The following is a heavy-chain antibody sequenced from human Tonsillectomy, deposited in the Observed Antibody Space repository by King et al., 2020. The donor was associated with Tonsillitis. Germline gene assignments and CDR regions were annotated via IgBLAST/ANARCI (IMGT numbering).Heavy chain of an antibody. CDR1: GFTFSGSA. J-gene: IGHJ4*02. CDR3: TRPYYYGSGSYSDY. D-gene: IGHD3-10*01. CDR2: IRSKANSYAT. V-gene: IGHV3-73*02. Sequence: VQLVESGGGLVQPGGSLKLSCAASGFTFSGSAMHWVRQASCKGLEWVGRIRSKANSYATAYAESVKGRFTISRDDSKNTTYLQMNSLKTEDTAVYYCTRPYYYGSGSYSDYWGQGALVTVSS.